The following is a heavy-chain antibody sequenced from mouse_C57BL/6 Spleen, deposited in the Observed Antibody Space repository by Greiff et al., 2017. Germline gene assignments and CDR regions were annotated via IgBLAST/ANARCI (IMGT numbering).Heavy chain of an antibody. V-gene: IGHV2-2*01. CDR1: GFSLTSYG. CDR3: ARRGNYGYDGYAMDY. D-gene: IGHD2-2*01. J-gene: IGHJ4*01. Sequence: VKLQESGPGLVQPSQSLSITCTVSGFSLTSYGVHWVRQSPGKGLEWLGVIWSGGSTDYNAAFISRLSISKDNSKSQVFFKMNSLQADDTAIYYCARRGNYGYDGYAMDYWGQGTSVTVSS. CDR2: IWSGGST.